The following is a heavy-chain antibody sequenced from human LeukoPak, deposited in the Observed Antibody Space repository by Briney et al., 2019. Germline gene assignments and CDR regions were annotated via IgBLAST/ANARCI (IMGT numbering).Heavy chain of an antibody. Sequence: ASVKVSCKVSGYTLTELSMHWVRQAPGKGLEWMGGFDPEDSETIYSQKFQGRVTMTEDTSTDTAYMEMSSLRSEDTAVYYCATDLGRGGYGARNDYWGQGTLVTVSS. CDR3: ATDLGRGGYGARNDY. V-gene: IGHV1-24*01. CDR2: FDPEDSET. CDR1: GYTLTELS. D-gene: IGHD6-25*01. J-gene: IGHJ4*02.